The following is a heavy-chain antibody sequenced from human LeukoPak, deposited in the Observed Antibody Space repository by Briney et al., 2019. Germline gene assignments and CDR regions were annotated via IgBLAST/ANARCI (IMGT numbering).Heavy chain of an antibody. D-gene: IGHD2-2*01. CDR1: GGTFSSYA. J-gene: IGHJ3*02. CDR3: ARVLGYCSSTSCYQGNDAFDI. CDR2: IIPIFGTA. V-gene: IGHV1-69*05. Sequence: ASVKVSCKASGGTFSSYAISWVRQAPGQGLEWMGGIIPIFGTANYAQKFQGRVTITTDESTSTAYMELSSLRSEDTAVHYCARVLGYCSSTSCYQGNDAFDIWGQGTMVTVSS.